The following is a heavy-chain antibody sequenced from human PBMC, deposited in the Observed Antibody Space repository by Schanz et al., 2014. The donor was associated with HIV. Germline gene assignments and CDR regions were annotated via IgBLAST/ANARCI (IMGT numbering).Heavy chain of an antibody. CDR3: ARRALLKWELRYAFDI. J-gene: IGHJ3*02. Sequence: QVQLVQSGAEVKKPGASVKVACKASGYTFTSYDINWVRQATGQGLEWMGWMNPNSGNTGYAQKFQGRVTMTSNTSISTAYMELSSLRSEDTAVYYCARRALLKWELRYAFDIWGQGTMVTVSS. CDR2: MNPNSGNT. V-gene: IGHV1-8*01. CDR1: GYTFTSYD. D-gene: IGHD1-26*01.